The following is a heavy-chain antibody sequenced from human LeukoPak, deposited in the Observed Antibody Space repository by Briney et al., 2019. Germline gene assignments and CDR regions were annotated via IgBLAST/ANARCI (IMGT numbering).Heavy chain of an antibody. CDR1: GFTFSSYA. CDR2: ISGSGGST. J-gene: IGHJ6*02. D-gene: IGHD4-17*01. CDR3: ATFSFGDYYYYYGTDV. V-gene: IGHV3-23*01. Sequence: QPGASLRLSCAASGFTFSSYAMSWVRQAPGKGLEWVSAISGSGGSTYYADSVKGRFTISRDNSKNTLYLQMNSLRAEDTAVYYCATFSFGDYYYYYGTDVWGQGTTVTVSS.